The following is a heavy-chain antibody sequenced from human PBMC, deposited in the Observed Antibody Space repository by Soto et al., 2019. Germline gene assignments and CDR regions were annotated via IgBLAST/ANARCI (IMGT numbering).Heavy chain of an antibody. D-gene: IGHD3-10*01. CDR1: GGSISSSSYY. Sequence: SETLSLTCTVSGGSISSSSYYWGWIRQPPGKGLEWIGSIYYSGSTYYNPSLKSRVTISVDTSTSTVYMELSSLRSEDTAVYYCARVATMVRGLTFDYWGQGTLVTVSS. J-gene: IGHJ4*02. V-gene: IGHV4-39*07. CDR2: IYYSGST. CDR3: ARVATMVRGLTFDY.